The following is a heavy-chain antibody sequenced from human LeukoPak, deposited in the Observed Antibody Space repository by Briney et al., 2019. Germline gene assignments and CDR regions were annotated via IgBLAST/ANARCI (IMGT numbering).Heavy chain of an antibody. Sequence: GGSLRLSCAASGFIFSNYAMSWVRQAPGKGLEWVSGINYDGDRRFYADSVKGRFTIDRENDKNTLCLQMNSLRAEDTAVYYCARGWYYFDYWGQGTRVTDSS. D-gene: IGHD2-15*01. CDR2: INYDGDRR. CDR3: ARGWYYFDY. CDR1: GFIFSNYA. J-gene: IGHJ4*02. V-gene: IGHV3-23*01.